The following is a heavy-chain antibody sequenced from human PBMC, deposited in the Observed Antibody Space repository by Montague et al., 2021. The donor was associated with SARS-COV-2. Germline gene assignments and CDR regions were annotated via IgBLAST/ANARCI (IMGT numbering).Heavy chain of an antibody. CDR2: ISHSGST. J-gene: IGHJ6*02. CDR1: DVPTSAHF. CDR3: AREQQLAPRGFGVDA. D-gene: IGHD6-13*01. Sequence: TLSLTCTVSDVPTSAHFWSWIRQSPGKGLEWIGYISHSGSTKYSPSLTSRVTISLGSSRKHLSLELRSVTAADTAVYYCAREQQLAPRGFGVDAWGQGTTVIVTS. V-gene: IGHV4-59*11.